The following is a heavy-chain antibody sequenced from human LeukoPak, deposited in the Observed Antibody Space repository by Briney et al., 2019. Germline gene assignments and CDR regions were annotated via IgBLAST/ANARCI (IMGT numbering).Heavy chain of an antibody. CDR1: GFTFSSYA. CDR3: VRGALPGDNWYFDL. CDR2: FGSAGDT. V-gene: IGHV3-13*01. J-gene: IGHJ2*01. Sequence: GGSLRLSCAASGFTFSSYAMSWVRQAPGKGLEWVSAFGSAGDTYYPGAVKGRFTISRDYATDSLYLQMTSLRAGDTAVYFCVRGALPGDNWYFDLWGRGTLVTVSS.